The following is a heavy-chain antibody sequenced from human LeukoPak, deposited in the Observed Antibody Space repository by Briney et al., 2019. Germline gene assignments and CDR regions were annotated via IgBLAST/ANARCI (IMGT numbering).Heavy chain of an antibody. CDR1: GGSISSSYYY. CDR3: ARGRVRSEKSPKGGLLPYYFDY. V-gene: IGHV4-39*07. Sequence: SETLSLTCTVSGGSISSSYYYWGWIRQPPGKGLEWIGSIYYSGSTYYNPSLKSRVTISVDTSKNQFSLKLSSVIAADTAVYYCARGRVRSEKSPKGGLLPYYFDYWGQGTLVTVSS. D-gene: IGHD3-22*01. J-gene: IGHJ4*02. CDR2: IYYSGST.